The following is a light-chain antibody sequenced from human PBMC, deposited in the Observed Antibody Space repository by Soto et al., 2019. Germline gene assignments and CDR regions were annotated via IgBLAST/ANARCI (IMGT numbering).Light chain of an antibody. CDR1: RGIASS. V-gene: IGKV1-9*01. CDR3: QHLHTYPYT. J-gene: IGKJ2*01. Sequence: IQLTQSPSSLSASVGDRVTITCRASRGIASSLAWYQQKPGKAPKLLIYAASTLQSGVPSRFSGRGSGADFNFTITSPQSEDFATYYCQHLHTYPYTFGQGTKLEIK. CDR2: AAS.